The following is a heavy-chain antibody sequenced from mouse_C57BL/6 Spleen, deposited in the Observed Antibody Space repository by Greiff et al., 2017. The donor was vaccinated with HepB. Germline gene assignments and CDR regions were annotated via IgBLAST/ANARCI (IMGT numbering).Heavy chain of an antibody. CDR3: ARVGLRHWYFDV. J-gene: IGHJ1*03. Sequence: QVQLKESGAELARPGASVKLSCKASGYTFTSYGISWVKQRTGQGLEWIGEIYPRSGNTYYNEKFKGKATLTADKSSSTAYMELRSLTSEDSAVYFCARVGLRHWYFDVWGTGTTVTVSS. CDR2: IYPRSGNT. V-gene: IGHV1-81*01. D-gene: IGHD2-4*01. CDR1: GYTFTSYG.